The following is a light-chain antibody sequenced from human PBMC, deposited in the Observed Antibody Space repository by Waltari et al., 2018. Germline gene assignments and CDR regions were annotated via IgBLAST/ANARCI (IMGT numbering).Light chain of an antibody. CDR1: SSDVGSSNL. Sequence: QSALTQPASVSGSPGQSITISCTGTSSDVGSSNLVSWYQQHPGKAPKLMIYEVSKRPSGVSNRFSGSKSGNTDSLTISGLQAEDEADYYCCSYAGSSPVVFGGGTKLTVL. CDR2: EVS. J-gene: IGLJ2*01. V-gene: IGLV2-23*02. CDR3: CSYAGSSPVV.